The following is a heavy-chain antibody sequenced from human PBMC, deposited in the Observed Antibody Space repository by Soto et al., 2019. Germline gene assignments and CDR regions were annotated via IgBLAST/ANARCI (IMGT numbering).Heavy chain of an antibody. Sequence: GGSLRLSCAASGFTFSSYAMHWVRQAPGKGLEWVAVISNDGRGKYYADSVKGRFTISRDNSKNTLYLQMNSLRSDDTAVYYCARDQCFGGGRSCYYFDFWGQGTLVTVSS. V-gene: IGHV3-30*04. CDR1: GFTFSSYA. D-gene: IGHD2-15*01. CDR2: ISNDGRGK. CDR3: ARDQCFGGGRSCYYFDF. J-gene: IGHJ4*02.